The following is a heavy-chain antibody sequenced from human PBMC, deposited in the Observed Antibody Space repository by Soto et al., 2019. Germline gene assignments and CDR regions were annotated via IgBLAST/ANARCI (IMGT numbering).Heavy chain of an antibody. CDR3: ARDGGLPKYYDFWSGYYGSLGAYYMDV. Sequence: EVQLVESGGGLVQPGGSLRLSCAASGFTFSSYAMHWVRQAPGKGLEYVSAISSNGGSTYYANSVKGRFTISRDNSKNTLYLQMGSLRAEDMAVYYCARDGGLPKYYDFWSGYYGSLGAYYMDVWGKGTTVTVSS. CDR2: ISSNGGST. J-gene: IGHJ6*03. D-gene: IGHD3-3*01. V-gene: IGHV3-64*01. CDR1: GFTFSSYA.